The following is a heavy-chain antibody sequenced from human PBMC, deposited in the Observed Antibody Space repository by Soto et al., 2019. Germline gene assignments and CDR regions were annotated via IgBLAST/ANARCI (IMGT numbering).Heavy chain of an antibody. V-gene: IGHV6-1*01. Sequence: TLSLTCAISGDSVSSNSAAWNWIRQSPSRGLEWLGRTYYRSKWYNDYAVSVKSRITINPDTSKNQFSLQLNSVTPEDTAVYYCAREFPVLYPPMGFDPWGQGTLVTVSS. CDR3: AREFPVLYPPMGFDP. CDR1: GDSVSSNSAA. D-gene: IGHD3-16*02. CDR2: TYYRSKWYN. J-gene: IGHJ5*02.